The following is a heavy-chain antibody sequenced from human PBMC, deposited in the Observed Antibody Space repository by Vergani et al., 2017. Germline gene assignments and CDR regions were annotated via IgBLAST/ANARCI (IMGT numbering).Heavy chain of an antibody. V-gene: IGHV1-69*06. J-gene: IGHJ6*02. CDR1: GGTFKSNT. CDR2: IIPIFGTA. Sequence: QVQLVQSGAEVKKPGSSVKVSCKTSGGTFKSNTFSWVRQAPGQGLEWMGGIIPIFGTADYAQDFQGRLTITADTSTSTAYMELTSLRSQDTAVYYCAIDPRGYGGDPEDYYYGMDVWGQGTTVTVSS. D-gene: IGHD2-21*02. CDR3: AIDPRGYGGDPEDYYYGMDV.